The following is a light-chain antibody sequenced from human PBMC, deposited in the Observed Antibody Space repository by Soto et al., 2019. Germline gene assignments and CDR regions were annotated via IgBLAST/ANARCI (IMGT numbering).Light chain of an antibody. Sequence: QSVLTQPPSASRTPGQRVTVSCSGSSSNIGSSTVNWYQHLPGTAPKLLIYNNNQRPSGVPDRFSGSKSGTSASLAISGLQSEDEADYFCAAWDDSLDVLIFGGGTKLTVL. CDR2: NNN. V-gene: IGLV1-44*01. CDR1: SSNIGSST. CDR3: AAWDDSLDVLI. J-gene: IGLJ2*01.